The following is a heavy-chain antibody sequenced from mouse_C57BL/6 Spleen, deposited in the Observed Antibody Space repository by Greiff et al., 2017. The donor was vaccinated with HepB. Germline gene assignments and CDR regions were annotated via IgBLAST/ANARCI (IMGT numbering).Heavy chain of an antibody. CDR2: IYPGDGDT. V-gene: IGHV1-80*01. Sequence: VQLQQSGAELVKPGASVKISCKASGYAFSSYWMNWVKQRPGKGLEWIGQIYPGDGDTNYNGKFKGKATLTADKSSSTSEDSAVYFCAIYYGSSRPFGGWGQGTTLTVSS. CDR3: AIYYGSSRPFGG. D-gene: IGHD1-1*01. CDR1: GYAFSSYW. J-gene: IGHJ2*01.